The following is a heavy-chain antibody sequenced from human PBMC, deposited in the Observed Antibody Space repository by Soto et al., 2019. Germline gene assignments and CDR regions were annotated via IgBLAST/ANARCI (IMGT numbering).Heavy chain of an antibody. V-gene: IGHV4-4*02. D-gene: IGHD5-18*01. Sequence: SEALSLTCAFSGGSISRSNWWSWGRQPPGKGLEWIGEIYHSGSTNYNPSLKSRVTISVDKSKNQFSLKLSSVTAADTAVYYCAGLIQLQQYYYYGMDVWGQGTTVT. J-gene: IGHJ6*02. CDR2: IYHSGST. CDR3: AGLIQLQQYYYYGMDV. CDR1: GGSISRSNW.